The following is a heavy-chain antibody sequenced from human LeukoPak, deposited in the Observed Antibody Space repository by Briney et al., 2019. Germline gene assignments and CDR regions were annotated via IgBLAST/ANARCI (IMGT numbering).Heavy chain of an antibody. V-gene: IGHV1-2*02. CDR1: GYTFTGYY. CDR3: ARAYWMTTVVTPVRY. Sequence: ASVKVSCKASGYTFTGYYMHWVRQAPGQGREWMGWINPNSGGTNYAQKFQGRVTMTRDTSISTAYMELSRLRSDDTAVYYCARAYWMTTVVTPVRYWGQGTLVTVSS. CDR2: INPNSGGT. J-gene: IGHJ4*02. D-gene: IGHD4-23*01.